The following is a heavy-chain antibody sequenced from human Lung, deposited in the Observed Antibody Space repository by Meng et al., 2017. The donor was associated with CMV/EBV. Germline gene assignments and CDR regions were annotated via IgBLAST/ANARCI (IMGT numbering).Heavy chain of an antibody. CDR2: ISAYNGNT. D-gene: IGHD6-13*01. V-gene: IGHV1-18*01. CDR1: GYTFTNYG. Sequence: QPGQSGPEGKKPGATVKVSCKASGYTFTNYGISWVRQAPGQGLEWMGWISAYNGNTKYAQKVQGRVTMTTDTSTNTAYMELRSLRSDDTAIYYCAREPGVEAAGTFFHWGQGTLVTVSS. J-gene: IGHJ4*02. CDR3: AREPGVEAAGTFFH.